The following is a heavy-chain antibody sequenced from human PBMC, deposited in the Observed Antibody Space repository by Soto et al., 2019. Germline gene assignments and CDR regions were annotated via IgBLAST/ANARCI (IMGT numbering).Heavy chain of an antibody. CDR1: GGTFSSYA. CDR2: IIPIFGTA. J-gene: IGHJ6*02. D-gene: IGHD2-15*01. Sequence: ASVKVSCKASGGTFSSYAISWVRQAPGQGLEWMGGIIPIFGTANYAQKFQGRVTITADKSTSTAYMELSSLRSEDTAVYYCAIAAAATYYYYGMDVWGQGTTVTVS. V-gene: IGHV1-69*06. CDR3: AIAAAATYYYYGMDV.